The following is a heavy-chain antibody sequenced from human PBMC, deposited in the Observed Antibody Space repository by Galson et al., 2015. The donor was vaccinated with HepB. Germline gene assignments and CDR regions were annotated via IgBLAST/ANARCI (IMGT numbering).Heavy chain of an antibody. CDR1: GDSISRYY. D-gene: IGHD6-19*01. V-gene: IGHV4-59*01. J-gene: IGHJ3*02. Sequence: SETLSLTCAVSGDSISRYYWSWIRQPPGKGLECIGYISYSGGTTYNPSLKDRVTISLDTSQNQFSLKLDSVTAADTAVFYCARKGSSGWPNDAFDIWGPGTLVTVSS. CDR2: ISYSGGT. CDR3: ARKGSSGWPNDAFDI.